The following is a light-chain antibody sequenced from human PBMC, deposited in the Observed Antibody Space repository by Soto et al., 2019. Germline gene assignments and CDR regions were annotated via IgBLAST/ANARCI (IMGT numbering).Light chain of an antibody. V-gene: IGKV3-11*01. CDR3: QQRINWPLT. J-gene: IGKJ4*01. Sequence: EIVLTQSPVTLSLSPRERATLSCRASQSITTFLAWYQQKPRQAPRLLIYDVSNRATGIPARFSGSGSGTDFTLSMSSLEPEDFAVYYCQQRINWPLTFGGGTKVEIK. CDR1: QSITTF. CDR2: DVS.